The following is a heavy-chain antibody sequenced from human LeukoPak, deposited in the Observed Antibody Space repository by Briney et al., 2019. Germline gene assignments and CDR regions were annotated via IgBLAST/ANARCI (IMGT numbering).Heavy chain of an antibody. Sequence: SETLSLTCAVYGGSFSGYYWSWIRQPPGKGLEWIGEINHSGSTNYNPSLKSRVTISVDTSKNQFSLKLSSVTAADTAVYYCARGRYSSGWYADYVDYWGQGTLVTVSS. J-gene: IGHJ4*02. CDR2: INHSGST. V-gene: IGHV4-34*01. CDR1: GGSFSGYY. D-gene: IGHD6-19*01. CDR3: ARGRYSSGWYADYVDY.